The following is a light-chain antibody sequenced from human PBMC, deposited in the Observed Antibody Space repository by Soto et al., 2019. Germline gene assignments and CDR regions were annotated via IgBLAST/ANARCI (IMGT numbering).Light chain of an antibody. Sequence: SVLTQPPSVSGAPGQRVTISCTGRSSNIGAGYDVHWYKQLPGTAPKLLIYGNSNRPSGVPDRFSGSKSGTSASLAITGLQAEDEADYYCQSYDSSLSGWVFGGGTKVTVL. CDR2: GNS. CDR3: QSYDSSLSGWV. CDR1: SSNIGAGYD. J-gene: IGLJ3*02. V-gene: IGLV1-40*01.